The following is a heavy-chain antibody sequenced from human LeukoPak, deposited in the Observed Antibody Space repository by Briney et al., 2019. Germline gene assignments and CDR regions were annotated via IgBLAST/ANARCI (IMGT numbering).Heavy chain of an antibody. V-gene: IGHV1-2*02. D-gene: IGHD6-13*01. CDR1: GYTFTGYY. CDR2: INPNSGGT. CDR3: ARDLIAAAQGIDY. Sequence: ASVKVSCKASGYTFTGYYMHWVRQAPGQGLEWMGWINPNSGGTNYAQKFQGRVTMTRDTSISTAYMELSRLRSDDTAVYYCARDLIAAAQGIDYWGQGTLVTASS. J-gene: IGHJ4*02.